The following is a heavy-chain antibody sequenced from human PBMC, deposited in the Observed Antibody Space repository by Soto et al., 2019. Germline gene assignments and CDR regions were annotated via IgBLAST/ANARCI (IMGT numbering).Heavy chain of an antibody. CDR3: ARGVGAALTCYSMDV. D-gene: IGHD1-26*01. CDR2: IIPIFGTA. Sequence: QVQLVQSGAEVKKPGSSVKVSCKASGGTFSSYAISWVRQAPGQGLEWMGGIIPIFGTANYAQKFQGRVTITADESTSTAYMGQSSLRSENRAVYYCARGVGAALTCYSMDVWGQGTTVTVSS. J-gene: IGHJ6*02. V-gene: IGHV1-69*01. CDR1: GGTFSSYA.